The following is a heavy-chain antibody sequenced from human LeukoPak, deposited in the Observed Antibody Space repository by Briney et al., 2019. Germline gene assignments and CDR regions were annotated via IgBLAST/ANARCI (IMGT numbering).Heavy chain of an antibody. CDR2: ISYDGSNK. CDR3: ARGIGYCSSTSCSNWFDP. V-gene: IGHV3-30-3*01. CDR1: GFTFSSYA. Sequence: GGPLRLSCAASGFTFSSYAMHWVRQAPGKGLEWVAVISYDGSNKYYADSVKGRFTISRDNSKNTLYLQMNSLRAEDTAVYYCARGIGYCSSTSCSNWFDPWGQGTLVTVSS. J-gene: IGHJ5*02. D-gene: IGHD2-2*01.